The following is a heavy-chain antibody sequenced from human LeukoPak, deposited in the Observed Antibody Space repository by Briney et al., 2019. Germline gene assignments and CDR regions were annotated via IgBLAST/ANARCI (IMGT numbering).Heavy chain of an antibody. CDR3: ARDLGTTMITSLGY. CDR2: ISSSSTYI. D-gene: IGHD3-22*01. CDR1: GFTFSSYT. V-gene: IGHV3-21*01. J-gene: IGHJ4*02. Sequence: GGSLRLSCAASGFTFSSYTMNWVRQAPGKGLEWVSSISSSSTYIYYADSVEGRFTISRDNAENSLFLEMNSLRAEDTAVYYCARDLGTTMITSLGYWGKGTLVTVSS.